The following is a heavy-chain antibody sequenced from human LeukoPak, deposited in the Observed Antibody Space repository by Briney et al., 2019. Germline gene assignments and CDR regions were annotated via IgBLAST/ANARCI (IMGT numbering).Heavy chain of an antibody. CDR2: IKSDDSNT. Sequence: GGSLRLSCAASGFSFSSYWMHWVRQVPGKGLVWVSRIKSDDSNTDYADSVKGRFTISRGNAKNTLFLQMNSLRAEDTAVYYCSTIRPDYWGQGTLVTVSS. D-gene: IGHD3-3*01. V-gene: IGHV3-74*01. CDR1: GFSFSSYW. CDR3: STIRPDY. J-gene: IGHJ4*02.